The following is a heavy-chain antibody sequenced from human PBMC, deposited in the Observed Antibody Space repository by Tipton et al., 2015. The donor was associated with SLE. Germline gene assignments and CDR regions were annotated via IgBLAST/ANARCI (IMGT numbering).Heavy chain of an antibody. CDR2: IYYSGSTGST. CDR3: ARLVGNWDRFDY. CDR1: GVSISSSSYY. Sequence: TLSLTCTVSGVSISSSSYYWAWIRQPPGKGLEWIGSIYYSGSTGSTYYNPSLKSRVTISVDTSKKQFSLKLSSVTAADTAVYYCARLVGNWDRFDYWGQGTLVTVSS. V-gene: IGHV4-39*01. D-gene: IGHD7-27*01. J-gene: IGHJ4*02.